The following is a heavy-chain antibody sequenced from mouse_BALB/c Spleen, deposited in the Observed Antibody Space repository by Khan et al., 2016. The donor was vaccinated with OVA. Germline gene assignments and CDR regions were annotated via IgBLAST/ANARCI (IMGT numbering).Heavy chain of an antibody. Sequence: LQESGAELAQPGTSVKMSCQTSGYTFTTYWIHWVKQRPGQGLEWIGYINPTTGYAEYNQRFKDKATLTTDKSPSTAYIQLSRLTSEDSAVYYCARHGYVAWFAYWGQGTLVTVSA. CDR1: GYTFTTYW. J-gene: IGHJ3*01. D-gene: IGHD2-2*01. CDR2: INPTTGYA. CDR3: ARHGYVAWFAY. V-gene: IGHV1-7*01.